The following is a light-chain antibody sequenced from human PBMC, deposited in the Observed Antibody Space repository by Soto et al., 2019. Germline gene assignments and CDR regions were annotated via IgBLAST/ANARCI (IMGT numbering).Light chain of an antibody. CDR3: CSFAGSFSYV. Sequence: QSVLTQPRSVSGSPGQSVTISCTGTSSDVGRYDYVSWYQQHPGKAPKLIIYDVTERPAGVPDRFSGSKSGNTASLTISGLQAEDEADYSCCSFAGSFSYVFGGGTKVTVL. CDR2: DVT. J-gene: IGLJ1*01. V-gene: IGLV2-11*01. CDR1: SSDVGRYDY.